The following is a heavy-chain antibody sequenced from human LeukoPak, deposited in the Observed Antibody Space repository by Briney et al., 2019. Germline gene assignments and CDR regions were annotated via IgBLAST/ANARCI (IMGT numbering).Heavy chain of an antibody. D-gene: IGHD5-12*01. V-gene: IGHV4-34*01. CDR3: ARAQGFIVATIVVNYYFDY. J-gene: IGHJ4*02. CDR1: GGSFSGYY. Sequence: SETLSLTCAVYGGSFSGYYWSWIRQPPGKGLEWIGSVYYSGSTYYNPSLKSRVTISVDTSKNQFSLKLSSVTAADTAVYYCARAQGFIVATIVVNYYFDYWGQGTLVTVSS. CDR2: VYYSGST.